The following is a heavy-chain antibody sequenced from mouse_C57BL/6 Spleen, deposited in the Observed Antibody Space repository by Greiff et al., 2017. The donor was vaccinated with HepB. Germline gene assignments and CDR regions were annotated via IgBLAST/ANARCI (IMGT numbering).Heavy chain of an antibody. Sequence: VQLQQSGAELVKPGASVKISRKASGYAFSSYWMNWVKQRPGKGLEWIGQIDPGDGDTNYNGKFKGKATLTADKSSSTAYMQLSSLTAEDTAVYYCARPDEPWFAYWGQGTLVTVSA. CDR1: GYAFSSYW. CDR2: IDPGDGDT. V-gene: IGHV1-80*01. CDR3: ARPDEPWFAY. J-gene: IGHJ3*01.